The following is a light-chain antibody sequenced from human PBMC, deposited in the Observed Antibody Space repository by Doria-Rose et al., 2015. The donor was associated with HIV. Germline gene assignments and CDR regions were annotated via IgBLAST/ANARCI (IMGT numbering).Light chain of an antibody. V-gene: IGKV1-39*01. J-gene: IGKJ4*01. CDR2: AAS. Sequence: TQSPPSLSASVGDRATITCRASHSINTYLNWHQQKPGKAPKLMIYAASTLQSGVPSRFSGSGSGIDFTLTISSLQPEDFASYYCQQSYSNIRTFGGGTRVEMK. CDR3: QQSYSNIRT. CDR1: HSINTY.